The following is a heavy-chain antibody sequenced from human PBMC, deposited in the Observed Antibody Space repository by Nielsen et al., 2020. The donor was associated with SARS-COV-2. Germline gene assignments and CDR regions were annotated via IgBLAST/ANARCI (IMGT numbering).Heavy chain of an antibody. D-gene: IGHD3-22*01. V-gene: IGHV3-30*09. Sequence: GESLKISCAASGITFSSYAMHWVRQAPGKGLEWVAVISYDGSNKYYADSVKGRFAISRDNSKNTLYLQMNSLRAEDTAVYYCARARYYDSSGYYGVGVLDYWGQGTLVTVSS. CDR2: ISYDGSNK. J-gene: IGHJ4*02. CDR1: GITFSSYA. CDR3: ARARYYDSSGYYGVGVLDY.